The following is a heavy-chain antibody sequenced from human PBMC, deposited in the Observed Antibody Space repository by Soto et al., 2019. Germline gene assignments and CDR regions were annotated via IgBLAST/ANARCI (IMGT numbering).Heavy chain of an antibody. V-gene: IGHV3-23*01. J-gene: IGHJ4*02. Sequence: GGSLRLSCAASGFTFSNYAMSWVRQAPGKGLEWVSAISGSGGSTYYADSVKGRFTISRDNSKNTLYLQMNSLRAEDTAVYYCAKDPAARPSYYFDYWGQGTLVTVSS. CDR3: AKDPAARPSYYFDY. CDR2: ISGSGGST. D-gene: IGHD6-6*01. CDR1: GFTFSNYA.